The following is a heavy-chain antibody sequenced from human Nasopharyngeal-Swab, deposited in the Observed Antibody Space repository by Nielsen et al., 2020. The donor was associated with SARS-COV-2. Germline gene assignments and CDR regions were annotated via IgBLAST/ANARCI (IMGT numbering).Heavy chain of an antibody. D-gene: IGHD3-22*01. Sequence: SVKVSCKASGDTFNNNAISWVRQAPGQGLEWMGGIIPIYGTTNRAQKFQGRLTITADDTTNTAYMELSSLRSEDTAVYYCVRESLPSYYDDSRGYAGYAFDIWGQGTMVTVPS. CDR3: VRESLPSYYDDSRGYAGYAFDI. CDR2: IIPIYGTT. V-gene: IGHV1-69*13. CDR1: GDTFNNNA. J-gene: IGHJ3*02.